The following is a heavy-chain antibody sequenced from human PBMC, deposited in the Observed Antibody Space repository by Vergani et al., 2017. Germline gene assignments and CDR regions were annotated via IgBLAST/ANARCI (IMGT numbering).Heavy chain of an antibody. J-gene: IGHJ4*02. CDR3: ARVLRLGSYGSESYDH. V-gene: IGHV3-48*03. Sequence: EVQLVESGGGLVKPGGSLRLSCAASGFTFSSYEMNWVRQAPGKGLEWVSYISSSGSTIYYANSGKGRFTISRDKAKNSLYLQMNSLRAGDTAVYYCARVLRLGSYGSESYDHWGQGTLVTVSS. CDR2: ISSSGSTI. CDR1: GFTFSSYE. D-gene: IGHD3-10*01.